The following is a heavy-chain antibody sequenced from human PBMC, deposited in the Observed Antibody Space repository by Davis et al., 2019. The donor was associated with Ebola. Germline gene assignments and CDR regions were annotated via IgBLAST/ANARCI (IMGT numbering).Heavy chain of an antibody. J-gene: IGHJ6*02. Sequence: SVKVSCKASGYTFTSYDISWVRQAPGQGLEWMGGIIPIFGTANYAQKFQGRVTITADKSTSTAYMELSSLRSEDTAVYYCARDPPTTVTTWEDYYYGMDVWGQGTTVTVSS. CDR3: ARDPPTTVTTWEDYYYGMDV. CDR1: GYTFTSYD. V-gene: IGHV1-69*06. CDR2: IIPIFGTA. D-gene: IGHD4-17*01.